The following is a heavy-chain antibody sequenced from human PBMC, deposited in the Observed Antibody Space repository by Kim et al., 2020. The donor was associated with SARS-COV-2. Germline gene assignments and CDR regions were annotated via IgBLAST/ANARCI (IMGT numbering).Heavy chain of an antibody. J-gene: IGHJ5*01. Sequence: YSADSVRGRLNISRDNDKNSLYLEMNSLRVEDAGVYYCARYGYKYAHDSWGQGTLVTVSS. CDR3: ARYGYKYAHDS. D-gene: IGHD5-18*01. V-gene: IGHV3-7*03.